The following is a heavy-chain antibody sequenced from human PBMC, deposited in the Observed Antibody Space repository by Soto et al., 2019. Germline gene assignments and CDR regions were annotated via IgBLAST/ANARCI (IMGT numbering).Heavy chain of an antibody. Sequence: QVQLVESGGGVVQPGRSLRLSCAVSGFTFSSYSMHWVRQDPDMGLEWVAFISFAGNNKYYADSVKGRFTISRDNSNNMVYLEMNSLRPDDTAVYYCARGRQKALVVVAATGGFDYWGQGTPVTVSS. J-gene: IGHJ4*02. CDR3: ARGRQKALVVVAATGGFDY. CDR2: ISFAGNNK. D-gene: IGHD2-15*01. V-gene: IGHV3-30*04. CDR1: GFTFSSYS.